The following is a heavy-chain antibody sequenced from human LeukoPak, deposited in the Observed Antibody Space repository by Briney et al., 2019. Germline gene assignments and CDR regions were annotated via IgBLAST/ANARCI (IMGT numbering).Heavy chain of an antibody. D-gene: IGHD3-22*01. CDR2: ISGSGGST. J-gene: IGHJ4*02. Sequence: PGGSLRLSCAASGFTFSSYAMSWVRQAPGKGLEWVSAISGSGGSTYYADSVKGRFTISRDNSKNTLYLQMNSLRAEDTAVYYCAKNYDSSGYYTLYFDCWGQGTLVTVSS. CDR1: GFTFSSYA. CDR3: AKNYDSSGYYTLYFDC. V-gene: IGHV3-23*01.